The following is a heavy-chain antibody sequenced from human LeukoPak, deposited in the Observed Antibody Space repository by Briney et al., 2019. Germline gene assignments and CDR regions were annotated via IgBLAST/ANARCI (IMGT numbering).Heavy chain of an antibody. Sequence: GGSLRISCAASGFTFSSYEMNWVRQAPGKGLQWVSYIHSSGSSIYYADSVKGRFTISRDNAKNSLYLQMNSLRADDTAVYYCARAGDGSGYYFSEQEYFQHWGQGTLVTVSS. J-gene: IGHJ1*01. D-gene: IGHD3-22*01. CDR3: ARAGDGSGYYFSEQEYFQH. V-gene: IGHV3-48*03. CDR2: IHSSGSSI. CDR1: GFTFSSYE.